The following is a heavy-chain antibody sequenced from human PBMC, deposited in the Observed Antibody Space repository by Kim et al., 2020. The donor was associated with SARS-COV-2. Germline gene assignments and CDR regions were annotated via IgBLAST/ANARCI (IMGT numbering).Heavy chain of an antibody. CDR1: GGSFNDFY. CDR2: INHSGST. V-gene: IGHV4-34*01. J-gene: IGHJ5*02. D-gene: IGHD1-1*01. Sequence: SETLSLTCAVYGGSFNDFYWNWIRQSPGKGLEWIGEINHSGSTNYNPSLKSRLTISVDTPRNQFSLKLRSVTAADMAVYYCARGVRGEGYNSPGGQGTLVTVSS. CDR3: ARGVRGEGYNSP.